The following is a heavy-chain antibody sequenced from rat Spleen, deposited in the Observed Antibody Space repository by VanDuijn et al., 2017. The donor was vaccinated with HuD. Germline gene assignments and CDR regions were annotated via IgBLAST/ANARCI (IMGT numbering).Heavy chain of an antibody. D-gene: IGHD1-11*01. CDR1: GFTFSNYD. CDR2: ISYDGSST. CDR3: TRVGTGGWFAY. J-gene: IGHJ3*01. V-gene: IGHV5-7*01. Sequence: EVKLVESGGGLVQPGRSLKLSCAASGFTFSNYDMAWVRQAPKKGLEWVATISYDGSSTNYRDSVKGRFTISRDNAKSTLYLQMDSLRSEDTATYYCTRVGTGGWFAYWGQGTLVTVSS.